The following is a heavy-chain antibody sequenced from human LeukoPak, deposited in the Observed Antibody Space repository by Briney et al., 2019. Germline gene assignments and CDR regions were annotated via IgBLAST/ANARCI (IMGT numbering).Heavy chain of an antibody. CDR3: ARGRGFGFYYDY. CDR1: GFTFNSYW. D-gene: IGHD6-25*01. Sequence: GGSLRLSCVASGFTFNSYWMSWVRQAPGGGLEWVANIKHDATEKYYVDSVRGRFTISSDNAKNSLYLQMNSLRVEDTAVYYCARGRGFGFYYDYWGQGTLVTVSS. J-gene: IGHJ4*02. V-gene: IGHV3-7*03. CDR2: IKHDATEK.